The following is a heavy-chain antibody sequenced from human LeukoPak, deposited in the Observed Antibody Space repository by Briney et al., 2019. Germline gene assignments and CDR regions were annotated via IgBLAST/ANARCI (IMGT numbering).Heavy chain of an antibody. CDR2: ISGSGGST. CDR3: AKWGPAEYCSSTSCYTRGFDY. CDR1: GFTFSSYA. V-gene: IGHV3-23*01. D-gene: IGHD2-2*02. J-gene: IGHJ4*02. Sequence: GGSLRLSCAASGFTFSSYAMSRVRQAPGKGLEWVSAISGSGGSTYYADSVKGRFTISRDNSKNTLYLQMNSLRAEDTAVYYCAKWGPAEYCSSTSCYTRGFDYWGQGTLVTVSS.